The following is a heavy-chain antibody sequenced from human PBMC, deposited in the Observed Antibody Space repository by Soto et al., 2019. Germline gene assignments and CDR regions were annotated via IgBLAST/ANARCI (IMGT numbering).Heavy chain of an antibody. J-gene: IGHJ6*02. CDR2: IHYTGSI. Sequence: SDPLSLTCTIPSVSINIDHFHWTWIRPTPGKGLDWIGYIHYTGSISFNPSLQSRLTISVDTSKNQFSLKLTSVTAADTAVFFCAREDDGGDRDYYGLDVWGQGTTVTVS. CDR1: SVSINIDHFH. CDR3: AREDDGGDRDYYGLDV. V-gene: IGHV4-30-4*01. D-gene: IGHD2-21*02.